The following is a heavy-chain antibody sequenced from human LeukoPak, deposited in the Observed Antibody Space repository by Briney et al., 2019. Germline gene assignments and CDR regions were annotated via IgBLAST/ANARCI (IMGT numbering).Heavy chain of an antibody. CDR3: ASGLLSYYYYMDV. CDR2: IKAKTEGGTT. D-gene: IGHD1-26*01. Sequence: GGSLRLSCAVSGFTFSHAWMTWVRQAPGKELEWVGRIKAKTEGGTTDYVAPVKDRFTISRDDSKNTLYLQMNSLRAEDTAVYYCASGLLSYYYYMDVWGKGTTVTISS. J-gene: IGHJ6*03. CDR1: GFTFSHAW. V-gene: IGHV3-15*01.